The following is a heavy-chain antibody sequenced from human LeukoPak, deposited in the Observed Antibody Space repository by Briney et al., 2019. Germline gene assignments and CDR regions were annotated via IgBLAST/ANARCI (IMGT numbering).Heavy chain of an antibody. CDR3: ARRDDSSGYHKIFDY. J-gene: IGHJ4*02. Sequence: SETLSLTCTVSGGSISSSSYYWGWIRQPPGKGLEWIGSIYYSGSTYYNPSFKSRVTISVDTSKNQFYLKLSSLTAADTAVYFCARRDDSSGYHKIFDYWGPGTLVTVSS. D-gene: IGHD3-22*01. CDR1: GGSISSSSYY. V-gene: IGHV4-39*01. CDR2: IYYSGST.